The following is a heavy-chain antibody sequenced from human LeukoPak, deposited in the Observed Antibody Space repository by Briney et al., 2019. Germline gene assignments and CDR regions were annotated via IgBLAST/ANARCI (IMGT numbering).Heavy chain of an antibody. CDR2: IYTSGST. D-gene: IGHD2-15*01. CDR1: GDSISSRTYY. V-gene: IGHV4-61*01. CDR3: ARGGNSFDY. Sequence: SETLSLTCSVSGDSISSRTYYWTWVRQHPEKGLEWIGYIYTSGSTNYNPSLKSRVTISVDTSKNQFSLKLSSVTAADTAVYYCARGGNSFDYWGQGTLVTVSS. J-gene: IGHJ4*02.